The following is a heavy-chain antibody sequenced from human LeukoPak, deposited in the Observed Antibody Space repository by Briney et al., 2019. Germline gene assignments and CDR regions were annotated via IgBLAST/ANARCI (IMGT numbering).Heavy chain of an antibody. D-gene: IGHD3-16*01. J-gene: IGHJ3*02. CDR1: GGTFSSYA. Sequence: SVKVSRKASGGTFSSYAFHWVRQAPGQGLAWVGRIIPLLGITNHAQKLQGRVTVTADTTTNTAYMELSSLIPDDTAVYYCARARGRITFGGVRHAFDIWGQGTLVIVSS. V-gene: IGHV1-69*04. CDR2: IIPLLGIT. CDR3: ARARGRITFGGVRHAFDI.